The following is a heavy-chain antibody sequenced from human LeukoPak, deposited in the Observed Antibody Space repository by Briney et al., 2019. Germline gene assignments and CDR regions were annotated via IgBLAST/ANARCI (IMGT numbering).Heavy chain of an antibody. Sequence: SQTLSLTCAISGDRVSSLSVAWNWIRQSPSRGLEWLGRTYYRAQWFSEYAGSVKGRMTINPDTSKNQFSLQLNSVTPEDTAVYYCATDARLADDSFDIWGQGTMVTVSS. J-gene: IGHJ3*02. V-gene: IGHV6-1*01. CDR3: ATDARLADDSFDI. CDR2: TYYRAQWFS. D-gene: IGHD6-19*01. CDR1: GDRVSSLSVA.